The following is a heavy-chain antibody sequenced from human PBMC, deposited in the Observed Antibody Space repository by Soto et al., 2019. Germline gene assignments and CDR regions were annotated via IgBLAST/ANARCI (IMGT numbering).Heavy chain of an antibody. Sequence: GGSLRLSCAASGFTFSDYYMSWIRQAPGKGLEWVSYISSSGSTIYYADSVKGRFTISRDNAKNSLYLQMNSLRAEDTAVYYCARERYYGSGSYYNEFDYWGQGTLVTVSS. D-gene: IGHD3-10*01. J-gene: IGHJ4*02. CDR3: ARERYYGSGSYYNEFDY. CDR2: ISSSGSTI. CDR1: GFTFSDYY. V-gene: IGHV3-11*01.